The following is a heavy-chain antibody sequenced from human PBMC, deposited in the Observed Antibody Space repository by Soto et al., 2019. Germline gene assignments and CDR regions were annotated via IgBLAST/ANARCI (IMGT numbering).Heavy chain of an antibody. J-gene: IGHJ3*02. D-gene: IGHD1-1*01. CDR3: ARPPGTRAFDI. CDR1: VFTGSSYA. Sequence: GGSLRLCCAASVFTGSSYAMHWVRQAPGKGLEWVAVISYDGSNKYYADSVKGRFTISRDNSKNTLYLQMNSLRAEDTAVYYCARPPGTRAFDIWGQGTMVTVSS. CDR2: ISYDGSNK. V-gene: IGHV3-30-3*01.